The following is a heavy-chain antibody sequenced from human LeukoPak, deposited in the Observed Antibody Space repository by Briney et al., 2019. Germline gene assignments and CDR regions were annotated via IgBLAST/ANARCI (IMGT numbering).Heavy chain of an antibody. D-gene: IGHD1-7*01. J-gene: IGHJ6*02. CDR3: ARGAAGTTPDYYYFGLDV. Sequence: GESLKISCTGSGYRFTDYWIGCVRQMPGKRLEWMAIIYPGDSDTRYSPSFQGQVTISADKSINTAHLQWSSLKASDTAMYYCARGAAGTTPDYYYFGLDVWGQGTTVRVSS. CDR2: IYPGDSDT. CDR1: GYRFTDYW. V-gene: IGHV5-51*01.